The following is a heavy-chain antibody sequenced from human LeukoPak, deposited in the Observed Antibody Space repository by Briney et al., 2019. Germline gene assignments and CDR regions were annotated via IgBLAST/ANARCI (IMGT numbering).Heavy chain of an antibody. CDR3: ARDRVYDSEFDY. Sequence: ASVKVSCEASGYTFTSYYLHWVRQAPGQGLEWMGIINPGGGSTSYAQQFQGRITMTRDTSTTTFYMEMSSLRSEDTAVYYCARDRVYDSEFDYWGQGTLVTVSS. CDR2: INPGGGST. D-gene: IGHD3-22*01. J-gene: IGHJ4*02. CDR1: GYTFTSYY. V-gene: IGHV1-46*01.